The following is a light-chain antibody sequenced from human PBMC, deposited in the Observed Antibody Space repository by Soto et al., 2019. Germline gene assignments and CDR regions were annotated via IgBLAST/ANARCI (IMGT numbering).Light chain of an antibody. CDR2: AAS. CDR1: QGIRSY. J-gene: IGKJ4*01. Sequence: DIQLTQSPSFLSASVGDRVTITCRASQGIRSYLAWYQQKPGKAPNLLIYAASTLQSGVPSRFGGSESGTEFTLTISSLQPEDFATYYCQQLNSYPLTFGGGTKVEIK. V-gene: IGKV1-9*01. CDR3: QQLNSYPLT.